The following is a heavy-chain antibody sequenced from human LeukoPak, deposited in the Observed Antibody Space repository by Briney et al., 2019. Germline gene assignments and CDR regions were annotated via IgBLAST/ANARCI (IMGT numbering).Heavy chain of an antibody. J-gene: IGHJ4*02. CDR1: GFAFSSYS. D-gene: IGHD1-26*01. CDR3: ASSGSYRFDY. V-gene: IGHV3-48*02. CDR2: ITASGTAM. Sequence: GGSLRLSCAASGFAFSSYSMNWVRQAPGKGLEWVSHITASGTAMFYADSVKGRFTISRDNAKNSLYLQMNSLRDEDTAVYYCASSGSYRFDYWGQGTLVTVSS.